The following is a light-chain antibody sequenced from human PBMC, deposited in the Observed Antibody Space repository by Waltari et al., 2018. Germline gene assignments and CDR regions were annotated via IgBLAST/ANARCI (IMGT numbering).Light chain of an antibody. V-gene: IGKV3-11*01. Sequence: EIVLTQSPATLSLSPGERATLSCRARQSVSSYLAWYQQKPGQAPRLLIYDSSNTATGIPARFSGSGSGTDFTLTISSLEPEDFAVYYCQQRSNSWTFGQGTKVEIK. CDR2: DSS. CDR3: QQRSNSWT. CDR1: QSVSSY. J-gene: IGKJ1*01.